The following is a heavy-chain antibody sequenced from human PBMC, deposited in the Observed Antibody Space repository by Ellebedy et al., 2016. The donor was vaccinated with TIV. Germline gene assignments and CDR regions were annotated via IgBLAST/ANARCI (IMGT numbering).Heavy chain of an antibody. Sequence: MPSETLSLTCTVSASSTSPYYLTWIRYPPRTGVEWVVYIYYRGSTNYHPCRTCRVTIAVDTSKKQISMKLSAVTAADTAVYYCARSSGWDRFDYWGQGTLVTVSS. CDR1: ASSTSPYY. CDR3: ARSSGWDRFDY. CDR2: IYYRGST. J-gene: IGHJ4*02. D-gene: IGHD6-19*01. V-gene: IGHV4-59*01.